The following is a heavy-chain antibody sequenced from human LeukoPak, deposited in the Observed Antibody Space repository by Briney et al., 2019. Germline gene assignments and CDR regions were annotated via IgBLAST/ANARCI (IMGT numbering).Heavy chain of an antibody. CDR1: GYTFTSYG. J-gene: IGHJ4*02. V-gene: IGHV1-18*01. Sequence: GASVKVSCKASGYTFTSYGISWVRQAPGQGLEWMGWISAYNGNTNYAQKFQGRVTITADKSTSTAYMELSSLRSDDTAVYYCARDSREAAAGYDYWGQGTLVTVSS. CDR2: ISAYNGNT. CDR3: ARDSREAAAGYDY. D-gene: IGHD6-13*01.